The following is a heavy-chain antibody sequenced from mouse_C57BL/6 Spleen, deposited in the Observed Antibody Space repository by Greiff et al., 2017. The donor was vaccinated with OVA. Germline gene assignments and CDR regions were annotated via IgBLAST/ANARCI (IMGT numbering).Heavy chain of an antibody. CDR1: GYTFTSYW. Sequence: QVQLQQPGAELVKPGASVKLSCKASGYTFTSYWMQWVKQRPGQGLEWIGEIDPSDSYTNYNQKFKGKATLTVDTSSSTAYMQLSSLTSEDSAVYYCARGTVHGNYAVWFAYWGQGTLVTVSA. D-gene: IGHD2-1*01. CDR3: ARGTVHGNYAVWFAY. J-gene: IGHJ3*01. V-gene: IGHV1-50*01. CDR2: IDPSDSYT.